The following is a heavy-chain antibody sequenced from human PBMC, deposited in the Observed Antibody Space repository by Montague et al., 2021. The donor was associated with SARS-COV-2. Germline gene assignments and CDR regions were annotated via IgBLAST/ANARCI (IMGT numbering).Heavy chain of an antibody. J-gene: IGHJ6*02. Sequence: SETLSLTCTVSGGSISSYNWSWIRQPPGKGLEWIGYINNNGNTNYSPSLKSRLTISVDTSKNQLSLKLNSVTAADSAVCYCARDRGDFYYGSGSYSMDVWGQGTTVTVSS. CDR3: ARDRGDFYYGSGSYSMDV. CDR2: INNNGNT. D-gene: IGHD3-10*01. CDR1: GGSISSYN. V-gene: IGHV4-59*01.